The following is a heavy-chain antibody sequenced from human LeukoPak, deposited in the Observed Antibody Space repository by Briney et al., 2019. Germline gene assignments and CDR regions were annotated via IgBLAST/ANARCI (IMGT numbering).Heavy chain of an antibody. CDR3: VRDYGDYFEFDY. CDR1: GFTFSGHS. D-gene: IGHD4-17*01. Sequence: GGSLRLSCAASGFTFSGHSMSWVRQAPGKGLEWVPYISSSSSTIYYAADSVKGRFTVSRDNAKNSLYLQMSSLRAEDTAVYYCVRDYGDYFEFDYWGQGTLVTVSS. CDR2: ISSSSSTI. V-gene: IGHV3-48*01. J-gene: IGHJ4*02.